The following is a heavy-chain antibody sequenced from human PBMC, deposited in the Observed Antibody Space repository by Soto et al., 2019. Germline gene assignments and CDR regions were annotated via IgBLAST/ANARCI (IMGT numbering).Heavy chain of an antibody. Sequence: QVQLVESGGGVVQPGRSLRLSCAASGFPFTSYGMHWVREGPDKGLEWVAIISYDGSDKYYADSVKGRFTISRDNSKNTLYLQMNSLIPEDTALYYCVGGQYYVDYRGQGTLVIVSS. CDR2: ISYDGSDK. J-gene: IGHJ4*02. V-gene: IGHV3-30*03. CDR3: VGGQYYVDY. CDR1: GFPFTSYG. D-gene: IGHD3-10*01.